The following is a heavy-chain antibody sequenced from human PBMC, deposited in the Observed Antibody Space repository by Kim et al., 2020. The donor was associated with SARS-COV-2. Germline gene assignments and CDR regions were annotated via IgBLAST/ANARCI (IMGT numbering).Heavy chain of an antibody. CDR1: GFTFSSYG. J-gene: IGHJ3*02. CDR3: ARERGAARDFDWLPDAFDI. V-gene: IGHV3-33*05. D-gene: IGHD3-9*01. Sequence: GGSLRLSCAASGFTFSSYGMHWVRQAPGKGLEWVAVISYDGSNKYYADSVKGRFTISRDNSKNTLYLQMNSLRAEDTAVYYCARERGAARDFDWLPDAFDIWGQGTMVTVSS. CDR2: ISYDGSNK.